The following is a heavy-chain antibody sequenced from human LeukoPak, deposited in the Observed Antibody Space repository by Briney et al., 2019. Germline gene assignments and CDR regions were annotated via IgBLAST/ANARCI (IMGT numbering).Heavy chain of an antibody. CDR1: GGTFSSYA. CDR2: IIPIFGIV. CDR3: AREFPVVVVAAGQYYFDY. J-gene: IGHJ4*02. Sequence: SVKVSCKASGGTFSSYAISWVRQAPGQGLEWMGRIIPIFGIVNYAQKFQGRVTITADKSTSTAYMELSSLRSEDTAVYYCAREFPVVVVAAGQYYFDYWGQGTLVTVSS. D-gene: IGHD2-15*01. V-gene: IGHV1-69*04.